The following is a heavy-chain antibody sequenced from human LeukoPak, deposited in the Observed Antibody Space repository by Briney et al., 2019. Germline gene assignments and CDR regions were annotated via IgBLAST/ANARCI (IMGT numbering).Heavy chain of an antibody. J-gene: IGHJ6*02. CDR3: AREGIAAAGKGGYYYGMDV. V-gene: IGHV3-33*08. CDR2: IWYDGSNK. Sequence: GGSLRLSCAASGFTFSSYAMHWVRQAPGKGLEWVAVIWYDGSNKYYADSVKGRFTISRDNSKNTLYLQMNSLRAEDTAVYYCAREGIAAAGKGGYYYGMDVWGQGTTVTVSS. D-gene: IGHD6-13*01. CDR1: GFTFSSYA.